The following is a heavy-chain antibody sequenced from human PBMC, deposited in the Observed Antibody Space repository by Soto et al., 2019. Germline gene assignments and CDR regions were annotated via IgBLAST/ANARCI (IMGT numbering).Heavy chain of an antibody. V-gene: IGHV1-69*01. D-gene: IGHD2-21*02. CDR2: IIPMFPTA. Sequence: QVQLVQSGAEVKKSGAAVKISCKTSGFTFTNYYLHWVRQAPGQGLEWMGGIIPMFPTADYAQKFQGRLTITADESRSTVFMELSSLRSEDTAVYYCARDDATYCGGDCYRYFYFGMDVWGQGTTVTVSS. J-gene: IGHJ6*02. CDR3: ARDDATYCGGDCYRYFYFGMDV. CDR1: GFTFTNYY.